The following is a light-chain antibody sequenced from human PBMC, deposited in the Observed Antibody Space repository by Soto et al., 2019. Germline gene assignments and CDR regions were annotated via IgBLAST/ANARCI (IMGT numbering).Light chain of an antibody. CDR3: NSYVGSNNYV. J-gene: IGLJ1*01. Sequence: QSVLTQPPSVSGAPGQRVTISCTGNSSNLGAGYDVHWYQQLPGAAPKLVIFGNRNRPSGVPERFSGSKSGTSASLAITGLQAEDEADYYCNSYVGSNNYVFGTGTKLTVL. CDR1: SSNLGAGYD. V-gene: IGLV1-40*01. CDR2: GNR.